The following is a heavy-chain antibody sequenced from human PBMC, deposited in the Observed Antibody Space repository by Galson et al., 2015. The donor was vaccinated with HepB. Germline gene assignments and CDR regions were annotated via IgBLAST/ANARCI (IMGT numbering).Heavy chain of an antibody. CDR2: FDPNNGGT. CDR1: GYTFTDYY. Sequence: SVKVSCKASGYTFTDYYIHWVRQAPGQGLEWMGRFDPNNGGTNYAQKFQGRVSMTRDTSISTAYMDLSRLRSDDTAVYYCARDLRENGVTELDYWGRGTLVTVSS. D-gene: IGHD2-8*01. J-gene: IGHJ4*02. CDR3: ARDLRENGVTELDY. V-gene: IGHV1-2*06.